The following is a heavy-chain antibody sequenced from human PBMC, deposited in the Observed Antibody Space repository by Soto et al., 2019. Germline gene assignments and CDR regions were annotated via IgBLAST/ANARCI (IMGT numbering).Heavy chain of an antibody. CDR1: GYTFTNFG. J-gene: IGHJ6*02. Sequence: QVQLVQSGAAVKKLGASVKVSCKASGYTFTNFGISWVRQAPGQGLERMGWISTYNGHTTSAQQLQGRLTMTTDTSTSTASMELRSLRSDAAAVYFCARDWGQQWLAYGLDVWGQGTTVTVSS. CDR2: ISTYNGHT. V-gene: IGHV1-18*01. CDR3: ARDWGQQWLAYGLDV. D-gene: IGHD6-19*01.